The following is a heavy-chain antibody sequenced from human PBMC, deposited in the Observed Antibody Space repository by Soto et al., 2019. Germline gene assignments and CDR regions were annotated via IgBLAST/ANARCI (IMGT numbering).Heavy chain of an antibody. V-gene: IGHV1-69*01. D-gene: IGHD2-2*01. Sequence: QGQLVQSGAEVRKPGSSVTVSCKASGGTFSNYAISWVRQAPGQGLEWMGGIIPIVGTGSYAQKFQGRVTITADEPTTTAYMALSSLRFADTAVYYCARVVILVPTASTNYYDHMDVWGPGTTVTVSS. CDR2: IIPIVGTG. J-gene: IGHJ6*02. CDR1: GGTFSNYA. CDR3: ARVVILVPTASTNYYDHMDV.